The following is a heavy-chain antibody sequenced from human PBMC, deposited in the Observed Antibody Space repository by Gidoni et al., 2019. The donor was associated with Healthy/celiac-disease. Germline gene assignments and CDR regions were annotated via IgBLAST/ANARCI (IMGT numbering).Heavy chain of an antibody. CDR1: GFTASSNY. CDR2: IYSGGST. D-gene: IGHD1-26*01. Sequence: EVQLVESGGGLVQPGGSLRLSCAASGFTASSNYVSWVRQAPGKGLEWVSVIYSGGSTYYADSVKGRFTISRDNSKNTLYLQMNSLRAEDTAVYYCARVGVGALAGGFDYWGQGTLVTVSS. V-gene: IGHV3-66*01. J-gene: IGHJ4*02. CDR3: ARVGVGALAGGFDY.